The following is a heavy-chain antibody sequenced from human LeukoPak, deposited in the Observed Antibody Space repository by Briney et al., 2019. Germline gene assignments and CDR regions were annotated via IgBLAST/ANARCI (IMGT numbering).Heavy chain of an antibody. Sequence: LGESLRISCKASGYTFGTSWIAWVRRMPGRGLELMGVIHPVDSDTRYSPSFEGQVTISADKSISTAYLQWSSLKASDTALYYCARLHGSSWYWFDPWGQGTLATVSS. CDR3: ARLHGSSWYWFDP. CDR1: GYTFGTSW. D-gene: IGHD6-13*01. CDR2: IHPVDSDT. V-gene: IGHV5-51*01. J-gene: IGHJ5*02.